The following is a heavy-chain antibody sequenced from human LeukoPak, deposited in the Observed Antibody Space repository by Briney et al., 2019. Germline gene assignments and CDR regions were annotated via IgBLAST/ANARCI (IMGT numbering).Heavy chain of an antibody. CDR1: GFTFSSYA. CDR2: FSGSGGTT. CDR3: ANGNRCTSPNCLGYFYFYMDV. D-gene: IGHD2-8*01. V-gene: IGHV3-23*01. Sequence: GGSLRLSCAASGFTFSSYAMNWVRQAPGRGLEWVSGFSGSGGTTYYADSVKGRFTISRDNSKNTLYLQMNSLRAEDTAVYYCANGNRCTSPNCLGYFYFYMDVWGKGTTVTVSS. J-gene: IGHJ6*03.